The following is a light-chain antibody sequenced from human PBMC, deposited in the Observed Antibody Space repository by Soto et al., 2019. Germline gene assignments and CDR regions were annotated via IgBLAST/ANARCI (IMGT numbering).Light chain of an antibody. Sequence: QSALTQPRSVSGSPGQSITISCTGTSSDVGGYNYVSWYRQHPGKAPKLMIYDVSKRPSGVPDRFSGSKSGNSASLAISGLQAEDEADYYSDSYAGSHSRYVFGTGTKLTVL. CDR3: DSYAGSHSRYV. CDR2: DVS. J-gene: IGLJ1*01. V-gene: IGLV2-11*01. CDR1: SSDVGGYNY.